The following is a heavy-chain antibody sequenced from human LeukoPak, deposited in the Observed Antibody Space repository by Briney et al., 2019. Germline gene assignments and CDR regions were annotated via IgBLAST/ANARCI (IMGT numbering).Heavy chain of an antibody. CDR1: GSSINNNH. V-gene: IGHV4-59*08. D-gene: IGHD1/OR15-1a*01. CDR3: ARHGGTWLFDY. J-gene: IGHJ4*02. Sequence: PSETLSLTCTVSGSSINNNHCCWIRKSPPPGLERNGYVHYTESTNTNPSLTRRITITIDTSTNHFSLSLSSMTAAATATAVYARHGGTWLFDYWGQGTLVTVSS. CDR2: VHYTEST.